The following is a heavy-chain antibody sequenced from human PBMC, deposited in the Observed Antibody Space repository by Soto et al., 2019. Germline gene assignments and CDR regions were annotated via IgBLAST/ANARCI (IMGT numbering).Heavy chain of an antibody. CDR3: ARSGPYYSDY. Sequence: GGSMRLSCAVSGFTFTNYALSWVRQAPGKGLECVSSISGDGKTAYYTASVTGRFTISRDNSKNTLSLQMNSLRVEDTAVYYCARSGPYYSDYWGRGTLVTVSS. CDR2: ISGDGKTA. CDR1: GFTFTNYA. D-gene: IGHD5-12*01. J-gene: IGHJ4*02. V-gene: IGHV3-23*01.